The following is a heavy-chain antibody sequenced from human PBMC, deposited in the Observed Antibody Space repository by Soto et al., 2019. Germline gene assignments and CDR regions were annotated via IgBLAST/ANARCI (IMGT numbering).Heavy chain of an antibody. J-gene: IGHJ4*02. Sequence: EVQLVESGGGLVQPGESLRLPCEASGLTFSSYWMHWVAQAPGKGLGWVSRINSDGSSTSYAGSVKGRFTISRDNAKNTLYLQMNSLRAEDTAVYYCVRTSLVVAAATREDYWGQGTLVTVSS. CDR1: GLTFSSYW. D-gene: IGHD2-15*01. V-gene: IGHV3-74*01. CDR3: VRTSLVVAAATREDY. CDR2: INSDGSST.